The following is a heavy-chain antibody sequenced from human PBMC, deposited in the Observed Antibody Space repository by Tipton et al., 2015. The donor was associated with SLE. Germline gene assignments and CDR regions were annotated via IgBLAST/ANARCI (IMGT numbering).Heavy chain of an antibody. CDR3: ARGRGKIVVGSTRLSY. J-gene: IGHJ4*02. Sequence: QLVQSGAEVKKPGASVKVSCKASGYTFTDFYMHWVRQAPGQGLEWMGWINPKRGDTNYAQKFQDRVTMTSDTSISTAYMELSRLRSDDTAVYYCARGRGKIVVGSTRLSYWGQGTLVTVSS. D-gene: IGHD1-26*01. CDR1: GYTFTDFY. V-gene: IGHV1-2*02. CDR2: INPKRGDT.